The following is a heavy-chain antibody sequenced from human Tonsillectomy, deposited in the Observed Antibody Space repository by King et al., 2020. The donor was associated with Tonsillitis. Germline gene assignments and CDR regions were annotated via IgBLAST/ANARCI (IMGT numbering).Heavy chain of an antibody. CDR1: GFTVSSNY. V-gene: IGHV3-53*01. CDR2: IYIGGST. Sequence: QLVQSGGGLIQPGGSLRLSCAASGFTVSSNYMRWVRQAPGKGLEWVSIIYIGGSTYYADSVKGRFTISRDNTRNTLYLQMNSLRAEDTAVYYCARSGQYCSSTSCYDGPFNYWGQGTLVTVSS. CDR3: ARSGQYCSSTSCYDGPFNY. D-gene: IGHD2-2*01. J-gene: IGHJ4*02.